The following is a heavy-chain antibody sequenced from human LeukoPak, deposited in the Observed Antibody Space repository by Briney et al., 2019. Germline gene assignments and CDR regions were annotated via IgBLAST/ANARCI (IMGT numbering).Heavy chain of an antibody. CDR1: GYTFTGYF. CDR3: ARGQLTDDLDY. CDR2: INPNIGGT. V-gene: IGHV1-2*02. D-gene: IGHD1-14*01. J-gene: IGHJ4*02. Sequence: ASVKVSCMASGYTFTGYFMHWVRPAPGRGGEWMGWINPNIGGTKYVRKLQGRVTMTRDTSISTAYMELSRLRSDDTAVYYCARGQLTDDLDYWGQGTLVTVSS.